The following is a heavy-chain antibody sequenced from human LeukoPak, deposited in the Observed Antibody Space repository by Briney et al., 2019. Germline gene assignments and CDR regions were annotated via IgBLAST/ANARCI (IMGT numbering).Heavy chain of an antibody. CDR1: GFTFSNAW. CDR3: TTDRALIDDGEGVGPNAFDI. Sequence: PGGSLRLSCAASGFTFSNAWMSWVRQAPGKGLEWVGRIKSKTDGGTTDYAAPVKGRFTISRDDSKNTLYLQMNSLKTEDTAVYYCTTDRALIDDGEGVGPNAFDIWGQGTMVTVSS. V-gene: IGHV3-15*01. CDR2: IKSKTDGGTT. D-gene: IGHD3-22*01. J-gene: IGHJ3*02.